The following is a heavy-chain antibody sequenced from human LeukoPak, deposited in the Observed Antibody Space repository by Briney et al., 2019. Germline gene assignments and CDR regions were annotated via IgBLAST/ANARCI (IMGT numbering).Heavy chain of an antibody. CDR3: AKGSRSARLGLYFDY. CDR2: ISGSGGST. Sequence: GGSLRLSCAASGFTFSSYSMNWVRQAPGKGLEWVSAISGSGGSTYYADSVKGRFTISRDNSKNTLYLQMNSLRAEDTAVYYCAKGSRSARLGLYFDYWGQGTLVTVSS. J-gene: IGHJ4*02. V-gene: IGHV3-23*01. CDR1: GFTFSSYS. D-gene: IGHD3-3*01.